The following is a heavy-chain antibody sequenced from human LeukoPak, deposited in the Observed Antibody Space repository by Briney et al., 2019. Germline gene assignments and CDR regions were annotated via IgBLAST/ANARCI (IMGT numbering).Heavy chain of an antibody. CDR3: ARRAGAYSHPYDY. Sequence: GGSLRLSCAASGFTFSSYSMNWVRQAPGKGLEWVSSISSSSNYIYYADSVKGRFTISRDNSKNTLYLQMNSLRAEDTAVYYCARRAGAYSHPYDYWGQGTLVTVSS. V-gene: IGHV3-21*04. J-gene: IGHJ4*02. CDR2: ISSSSNYI. D-gene: IGHD4/OR15-4a*01. CDR1: GFTFSSYS.